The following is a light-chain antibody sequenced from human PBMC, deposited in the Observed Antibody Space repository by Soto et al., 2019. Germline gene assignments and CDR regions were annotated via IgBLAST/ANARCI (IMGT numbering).Light chain of an antibody. CDR1: SSDVGGYNY. V-gene: IGLV2-14*01. CDR3: SSYTSSSTPYV. J-gene: IGLJ1*01. Sequence: QSALTQPASVSGSPGQSITISCTGTSSDVGGYNYVSWYQQHPGKAPKLMIYEVSNRPSGVSNRFSGSKSGNTASLTISGLQDEDEADYYCSSYTSSSTPYVFGAWTKLTVL. CDR2: EVS.